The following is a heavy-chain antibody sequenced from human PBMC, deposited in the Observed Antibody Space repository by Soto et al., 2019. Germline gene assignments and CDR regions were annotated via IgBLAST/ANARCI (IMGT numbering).Heavy chain of an antibody. J-gene: IGHJ4*02. CDR3: ARDEGITIFGVVTKFDY. CDR2: IIAYIGNT. D-gene: IGHD3-3*01. V-gene: IGHV1-18*04. Sequence: QVQLVQSGAEVKKPGASVKVSCKASGYTFSSYGISWVRQAPGQGLEWMGWIIAYIGNTNYAQKFQGRVTMTTDTSTSTAYMELRSLRSDDTAVYYCARDEGITIFGVVTKFDYWGQGTLVTVSS. CDR1: GYTFSSYG.